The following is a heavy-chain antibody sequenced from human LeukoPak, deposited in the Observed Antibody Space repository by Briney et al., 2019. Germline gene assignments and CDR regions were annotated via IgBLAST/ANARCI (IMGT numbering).Heavy chain of an antibody. D-gene: IGHD3-10*01. J-gene: IGHJ4*02. V-gene: IGHV4-4*02. Sequence: SGTLSLTCAVSGGSISSSNWWSWVRQPPGKGLEWIGEIYHSGSTNYDPSLKSRVTISVDRSKNQFSLKLSSVTAADTAVYYCARQYDGSGTLAFDYWGQGTLVTVSS. CDR1: GGSISSSNW. CDR2: IYHSGST. CDR3: ARQYDGSGTLAFDY.